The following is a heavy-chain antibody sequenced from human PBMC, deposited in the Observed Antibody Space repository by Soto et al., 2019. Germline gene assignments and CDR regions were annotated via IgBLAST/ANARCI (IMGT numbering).Heavy chain of an antibody. J-gene: IGHJ4*02. V-gene: IGHV1-18*01. CDR1: GYTFTSYC. CDR2: ISAYNGNT. Sequence: ASVKVSCKASGYTFTSYCISWVRQAPGQGLEWMGWISAYNGNTNYAQKLQGRVTMTTDTSTSTAYMELRSLRSDDTAVYYCARDTRGYSYDMMGWYDFDYWGQGTLVTVSS. CDR3: ARDTRGYSYDMMGWYDFDY. D-gene: IGHD5-18*01.